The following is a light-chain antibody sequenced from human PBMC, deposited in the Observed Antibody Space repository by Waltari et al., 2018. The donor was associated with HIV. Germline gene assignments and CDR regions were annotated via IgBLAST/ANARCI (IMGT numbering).Light chain of an antibody. Sequence: SFELTQPPSVSVSPGQTASITCSGAKLGDKYVCWFQQRPGQSPVEVIYQDDKRPSGNPELFRGCNAGNSATLTNSETQMMDEADYYCQAWRTNTAVFGGGTKLTVL. CDR3: QAWRTNTAV. J-gene: IGLJ3*02. CDR1: KLGDKY. CDR2: QDD. V-gene: IGLV3-1*01.